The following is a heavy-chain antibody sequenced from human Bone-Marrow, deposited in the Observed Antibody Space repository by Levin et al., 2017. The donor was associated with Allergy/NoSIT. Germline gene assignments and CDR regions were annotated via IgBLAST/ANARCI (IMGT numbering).Heavy chain of an antibody. Sequence: SQTLSLTCAISGDSVSTIGVAWNWIRQSPSRGLEWLGRTYYRSKWSNDYAVSVKSRITINPDTSKNQFSLQLNSVTPEDTAVYYCVRGAKSGFDYWGQGTLVTVSS. J-gene: IGHJ4*02. CDR3: VRGAKSGFDY. CDR1: GDSVSTIGVA. V-gene: IGHV6-1*01. CDR2: TYYRSKWSN. D-gene: IGHD1-26*01.